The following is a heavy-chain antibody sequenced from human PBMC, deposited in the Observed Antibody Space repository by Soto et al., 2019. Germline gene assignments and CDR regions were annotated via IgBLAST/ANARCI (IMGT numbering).Heavy chain of an antibody. J-gene: IGHJ4*02. Sequence: GGSLRLSCAASGFTFSSYAMNWVRQAPGKGLEWVSAISGSGGSTYYADSVKGRFTISRDNSKNTLYLQMNSLRAEDTAVYYCAKSSEDIVVVVAAAGIDYWGQGTLVTVSS. V-gene: IGHV3-23*01. CDR3: AKSSEDIVVVVAAAGIDY. D-gene: IGHD2-15*01. CDR1: GFTFSSYA. CDR2: ISGSGGST.